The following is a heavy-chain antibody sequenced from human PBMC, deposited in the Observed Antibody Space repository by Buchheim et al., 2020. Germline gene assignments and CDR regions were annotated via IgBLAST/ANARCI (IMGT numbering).Heavy chain of an antibody. J-gene: IGHJ6*02. V-gene: IGHV4-39*07. CDR1: GGSISNSAYF. CDR2: IRYSGTT. D-gene: IGHD5-24*01. Sequence: QLQLQESGPGLVKPSETLSLTCTVSGGSISNSAYFWGWIRQPPGMGPEWIATIRYSGTTYFNPSLQNRVTISVDTSKNQFSLTLRSVTAADTALYYCARENRDGYRNGVDVWGQGTT. CDR3: ARENRDGYRNGVDV.